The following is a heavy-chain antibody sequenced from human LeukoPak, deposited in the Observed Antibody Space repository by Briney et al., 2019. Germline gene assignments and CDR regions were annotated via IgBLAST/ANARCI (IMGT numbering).Heavy chain of an antibody. J-gene: IGHJ4*02. D-gene: IGHD6-13*01. CDR2: TNTDGNST. Sequence: PGGSLRLSCAASGSTFSTYWMHWVRQAPGKGLVWVSQTNTDGNSTTYADSVKGRFTVSRDNAKNTLYLQMNSLRAEDTAVCYCARELASGDWGQGTLVTVSS. CDR3: ARELASGD. V-gene: IGHV3-74*01. CDR1: GSTFSTYW.